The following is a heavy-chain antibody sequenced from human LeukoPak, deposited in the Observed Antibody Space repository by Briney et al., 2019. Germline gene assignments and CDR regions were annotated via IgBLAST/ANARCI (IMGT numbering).Heavy chain of an antibody. D-gene: IGHD2-2*01. CDR1: GGSISSYY. CDR2: IYYSGST. V-gene: IGHV4-59*01. CDR3: ARGYCSSTSCWGDFDY. Sequence: SETLSLTCTVSGGSISSYYWSWIRQPPGKGLEWIGYIYYSGSTNYNPSLKSRVTMSVDTSKNQFSLKLSSVTAADTAVYYCARGYCSSTSCWGDFDYWGQGTLVTVSS. J-gene: IGHJ4*02.